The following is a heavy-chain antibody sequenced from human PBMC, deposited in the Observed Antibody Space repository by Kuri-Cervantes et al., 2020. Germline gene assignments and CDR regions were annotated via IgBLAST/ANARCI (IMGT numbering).Heavy chain of an antibody. CDR2: ISYDGSNK. D-gene: IGHD3-9*01. V-gene: IGHV3-30*04. Sequence: GGSLRLSCAASGFTFSSYAMHWVRQAPGKGLEWVAVISYDGSNKYYADSVKGRFTISRDNSKNTLYLQMNSLRAEDTAVYYCAKDDGTYYDILTGYYDYWGQGTLVTVSS. CDR1: GFTFSSYA. J-gene: IGHJ4*02. CDR3: AKDDGTYYDILTGYYDY.